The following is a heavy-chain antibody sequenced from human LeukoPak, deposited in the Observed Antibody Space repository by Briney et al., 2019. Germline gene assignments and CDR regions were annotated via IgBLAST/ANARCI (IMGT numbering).Heavy chain of an antibody. CDR2: ISSSGTTI. CDR3: AKEAALRD. D-gene: IGHD2-15*01. CDR1: GFIFSTYE. Sequence: PGGSLRLSCAASGFIFSTYEMNWVRQAPGKGLEWISYISSSGTTIYYAYSVKGRFTISRDNAKNSLFLQMNSLRAEDTAIYYCAKEAALRDWGQGTLVTVSS. V-gene: IGHV3-48*03. J-gene: IGHJ4*02.